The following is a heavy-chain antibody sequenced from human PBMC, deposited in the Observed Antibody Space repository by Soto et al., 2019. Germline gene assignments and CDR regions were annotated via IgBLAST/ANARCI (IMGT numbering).Heavy chain of an antibody. V-gene: IGHV1-69*01. Sequence: QVQLVQSGAEVKKPGSAVKVSCKASVGTFSSYAISWVRQAPGQGLEWRGGIIPIFGTANYAQKFQGRVTITADESTSTAYMELSSLRSEDTAVYYCARETSRPYDYDSSGYPPYFDYWGQGTLVTVSS. CDR3: ARETSRPYDYDSSGYPPYFDY. D-gene: IGHD3-22*01. J-gene: IGHJ4*02. CDR1: VGTFSSYA. CDR2: IIPIFGTA.